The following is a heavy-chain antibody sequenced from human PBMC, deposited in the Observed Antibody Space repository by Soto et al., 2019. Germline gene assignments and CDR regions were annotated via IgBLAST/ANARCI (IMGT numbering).Heavy chain of an antibody. Sequence: GESLKISCKRSGYSFSSYWIGWVRQIPGKGLEWMGIIYPGDSDTRYSPSFQGQVTISVDKSSSTAYLQWSSLKASDTAMYYCARQDGWYRTYYFGMDVWGQGTTVTVSS. CDR1: GYSFSSYW. J-gene: IGHJ6*02. V-gene: IGHV5-51*01. D-gene: IGHD6-19*01. CDR2: IYPGDSDT. CDR3: ARQDGWYRTYYFGMDV.